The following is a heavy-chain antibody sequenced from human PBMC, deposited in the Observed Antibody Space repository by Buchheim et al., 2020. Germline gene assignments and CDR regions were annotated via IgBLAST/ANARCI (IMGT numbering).Heavy chain of an antibody. J-gene: IGHJ6*02. D-gene: IGHD3-3*01. CDR2: INHSGST. CDR3: ARGGGQNDYDFWSGYYGGYGMDV. Sequence: QVQLQQWGAGLLKPPETLSLTCAVYGGSFSGYYWSWIRQPPGKGLEWIGEINHSGSTSYNPSLKSRVTISVDTSKNQFSLKLSSVTAADTAVYYCARGGGQNDYDFWSGYYGGYGMDVWGQGTT. V-gene: IGHV4-34*01. CDR1: GGSFSGYY.